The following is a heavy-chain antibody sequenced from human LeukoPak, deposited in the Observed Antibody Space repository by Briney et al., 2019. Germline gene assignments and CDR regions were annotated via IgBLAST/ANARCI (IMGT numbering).Heavy chain of an antibody. D-gene: IGHD6-13*01. Sequence: GASVKVSCKASGYTFTGYYMHWVRQAPGQGLEWMGWINPNSGGTNYAQKFQGWVTMTRDTSISTAYMELSRLRPDDTAVYYCARDIAAGANWFDPWGQGTLVTVSS. J-gene: IGHJ5*02. CDR2: INPNSGGT. V-gene: IGHV1-2*04. CDR3: ARDIAAGANWFDP. CDR1: GYTFTGYY.